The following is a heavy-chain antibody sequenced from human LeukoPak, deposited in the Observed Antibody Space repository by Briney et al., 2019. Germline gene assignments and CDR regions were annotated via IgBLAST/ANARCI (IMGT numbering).Heavy chain of an antibody. J-gene: IGHJ4*02. Sequence: GGSLRLSSAASGFRFSSYEMNWVRPAPGRGLEWVSYISGSGTTIYYTESVKGRFTISRDNGKESLYLQMNSLRAEDTATYYCARDYEAWCSGGNCYPYYFDYWGQGTLVTVSS. V-gene: IGHV3-48*03. CDR3: ARDYEAWCSGGNCYPYYFDY. CDR1: GFRFSSYE. D-gene: IGHD2-15*01. CDR2: ISGSGTTI.